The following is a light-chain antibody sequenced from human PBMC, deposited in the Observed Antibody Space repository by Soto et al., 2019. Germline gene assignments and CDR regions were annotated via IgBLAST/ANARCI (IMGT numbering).Light chain of an antibody. CDR3: QQYNNWPWT. CDR2: GAS. J-gene: IGKJ1*01. CDR1: QSVAGN. V-gene: IGKV3-15*01. Sequence: IGMTQSPATLSVYPGETATLSCRASQSVAGNLAWYQQKPGQAPRLLIYGASTRATGIPARFSGSGSGTEFTLTISSLQSEDFAVYYCQQYNNWPWTFGQGTKVDIK.